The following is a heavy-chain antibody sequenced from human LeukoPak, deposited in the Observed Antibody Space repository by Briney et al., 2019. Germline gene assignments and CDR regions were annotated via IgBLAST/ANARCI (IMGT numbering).Heavy chain of an antibody. Sequence: ASVKVSCRASGYTFTSYGISWVRQAPGQGLEWMGWISAYNGNTNYAQKLQGRVTMTTDTSTSTAYMELRSLRSDDTAVYYCARTPSGYCSSTSCYGWGQGTLVTVSS. J-gene: IGHJ4*02. D-gene: IGHD2-2*01. V-gene: IGHV1-18*01. CDR3: ARTPSGYCSSTSCYG. CDR2: ISAYNGNT. CDR1: GYTFTSYG.